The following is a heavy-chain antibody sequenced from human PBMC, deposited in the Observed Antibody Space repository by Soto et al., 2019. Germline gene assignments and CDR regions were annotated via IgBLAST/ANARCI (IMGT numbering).Heavy chain of an antibody. J-gene: IGHJ4*02. Sequence: GGSLRLSCAASGFTFSSHGMHWVRQAPGKGLEWVAVISYDGSNKYYADSVKGRFTISRDNSKNTLYLQMNSLRAEDTAVYYCAKDHGITGTTTFFDYWGQGTLVTVSS. D-gene: IGHD1-7*01. CDR1: GFTFSSHG. CDR2: ISYDGSNK. V-gene: IGHV3-30*18. CDR3: AKDHGITGTTTFFDY.